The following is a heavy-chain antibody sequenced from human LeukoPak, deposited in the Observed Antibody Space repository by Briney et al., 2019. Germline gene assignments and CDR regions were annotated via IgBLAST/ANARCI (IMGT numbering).Heavy chain of an antibody. CDR3: VRDLVATIDHYYGGMDV. J-gene: IGHJ6*02. Sequence: SETLSLTCIVSGGSVSSGSYYWSWIQQPPGKGLEWIGYIYNSVRTNYSPSLKSRVTISVDTSKNPLSLKLSSVTAADTAVYFCVRDLVATIDHYYGGMDVWGQGTTVTVSS. V-gene: IGHV4-61*01. CDR1: GGSVSSGSYY. CDR2: IYNSVRT. D-gene: IGHD5-12*01.